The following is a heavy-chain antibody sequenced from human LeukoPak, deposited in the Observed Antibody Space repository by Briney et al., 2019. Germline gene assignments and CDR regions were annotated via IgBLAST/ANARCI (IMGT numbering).Heavy chain of an antibody. Sequence: GGSLRLSCAASGFTFSSYAMSWVRQPPGKGLEWVSATSGNGGSTYYADSVKGRFTISRDNSKNTLYLQMNSLRAEDTAVYYCAKDPPAGVIRGGRGFEIWGQGTLVTVSS. V-gene: IGHV3-23*01. CDR3: AKDPPAGVIRGGRGFEI. D-gene: IGHD3-10*01. J-gene: IGHJ3*02. CDR2: TSGNGGST. CDR1: GFTFSSYA.